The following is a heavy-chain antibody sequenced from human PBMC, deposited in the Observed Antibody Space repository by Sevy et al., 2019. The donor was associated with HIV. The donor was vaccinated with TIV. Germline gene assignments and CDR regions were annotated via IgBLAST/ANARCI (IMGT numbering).Heavy chain of an antibody. V-gene: IGHV3-21*01. D-gene: IGHD5-18*01. CDR1: GFTFSSYS. CDR3: ARDLTAMVHAVEY. J-gene: IGHJ4*02. CDR2: ISSSSSYI. Sequence: GGSLRLSCAASGFTFSSYSMNWVRQAPGKGLEWVSSISSSSSYIYYADSVKGRFTISRDNAKNSLYLQMNSLRAEDTAVYYCARDLTAMVHAVEYWGQGTLVTVS.